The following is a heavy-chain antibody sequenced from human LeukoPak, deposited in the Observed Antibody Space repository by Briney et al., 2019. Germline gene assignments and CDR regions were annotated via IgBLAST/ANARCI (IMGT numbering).Heavy chain of an antibody. V-gene: IGHV3-30*02. D-gene: IGHD6-13*01. Sequence: GGSLRLSCAASGFTFRSYGMHWVRQAPGKGLEWVAFIRYDGSDKYYADSVKGRFTISRDNAKNTLHLQMNSLRGEDTAVYYCAKRASTGTEYYYYYYMDVWGKGTTVTVSS. J-gene: IGHJ6*03. CDR2: IRYDGSDK. CDR1: GFTFRSYG. CDR3: AKRASTGTEYYYYYYMDV.